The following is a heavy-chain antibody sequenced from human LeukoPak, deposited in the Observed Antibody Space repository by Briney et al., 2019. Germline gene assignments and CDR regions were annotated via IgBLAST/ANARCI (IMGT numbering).Heavy chain of an antibody. Sequence: GGSLRLSCAASGFTFSSYWMRWVRQAPGKGLVWVSRINGDGSSTNYADSVKGRFTISRDNAKNTLYLQMNSLRAEDTAVYYCARGFKKAYYDTSGYPFWGQGTLVTVSS. V-gene: IGHV3-74*01. D-gene: IGHD3-22*01. CDR2: INGDGSST. J-gene: IGHJ4*02. CDR1: GFTFSSYW. CDR3: ARGFKKAYYDTSGYPF.